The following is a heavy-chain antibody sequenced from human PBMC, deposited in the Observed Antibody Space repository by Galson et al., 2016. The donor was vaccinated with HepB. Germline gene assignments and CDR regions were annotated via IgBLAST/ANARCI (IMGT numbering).Heavy chain of an antibody. Sequence: SLRLSCATSDFPFSRYSMSWVRQIPAKGLEWIAYISSSSASIYYADSVKGRFTISRDNVKKSVDLQMNSLRVEDTGVYYCARGWSGEYQGWGQGTLVTVSS. CDR2: ISSSSASI. J-gene: IGHJ4*02. CDR3: ARGWSGEYQG. V-gene: IGHV3-48*01. CDR1: DFPFSRYS. D-gene: IGHD3-3*01.